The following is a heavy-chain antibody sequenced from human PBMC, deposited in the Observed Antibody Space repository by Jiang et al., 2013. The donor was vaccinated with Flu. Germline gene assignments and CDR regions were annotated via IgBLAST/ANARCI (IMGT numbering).Heavy chain of an antibody. CDR2: VKQDGTET. V-gene: IGHV3-7*05. D-gene: IGHD3-22*01. CDR3: ARDPYDSEGYGAFDI. CDR1: GFTFSHYW. J-gene: IGHJ3*02. Sequence: ESGGGLVQPGGSLRLSCAASGFTFSHYWTTWVRQAPGKGLEWVANVKQDGTETYSVDSVKGRFSISRDNGKNSLYLQMNSLRAEDTAVYYCARDPYDSEGYGAFDIWGQGTVVTVSS.